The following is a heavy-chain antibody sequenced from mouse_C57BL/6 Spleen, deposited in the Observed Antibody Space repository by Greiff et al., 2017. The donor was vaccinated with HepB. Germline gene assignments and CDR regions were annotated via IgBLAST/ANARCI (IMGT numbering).Heavy chain of an antibody. CDR3: ARRGCDGYDY. Sequence: VQLQQSGAELVRPGSSVKLSCKASGYTFTSYRMHWVKQRPIQGLEWIGNIDPPDSETHYNQKFKDKATLTVDKSSSTAYMQLSSLTSEDSAVYYCARRGCDGYDYWGQGTTLTVSS. V-gene: IGHV1-52*01. J-gene: IGHJ2*01. CDR1: GYTFTSYR. CDR2: IDPPDSET. D-gene: IGHD2-2*01.